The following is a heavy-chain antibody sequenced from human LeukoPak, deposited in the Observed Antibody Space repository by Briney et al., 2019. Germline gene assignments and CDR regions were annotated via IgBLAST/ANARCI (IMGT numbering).Heavy chain of an antibody. CDR1: GGSITASSYH. V-gene: IGHV4-39*01. CDR2: IYYTGGT. J-gene: IGHJ4*02. CDR3: VRHGGTRVTLVEVYYFDY. Sequence: SETLSLTCSVSGGSITASSYHWGWIRQPPEKGLEWIGSIYYTGGTSYSPSLKSRVTISVDTSKNQFSLKLSSVTAADTAVYYCVRHGGTRVTLVEVYYFDYWGQGTLVTVSS. D-gene: IGHD4-11*01.